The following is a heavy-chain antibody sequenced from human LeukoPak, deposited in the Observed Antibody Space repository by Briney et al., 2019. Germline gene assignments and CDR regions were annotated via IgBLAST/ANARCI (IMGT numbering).Heavy chain of an antibody. V-gene: IGHV4-30-2*01. D-gene: IGHD3-22*01. Sequence: SETLSLTCTVSGGSISSGDYYWSWIRQPPGKGLEWIGYISHSGSTYYNPSLKSRVTISVDRSKNYFSLKLSSVTAADTAVYYCARDPLYYDSSGYYGFDYWGQGTLVTVSS. CDR3: ARDPLYYDSSGYYGFDY. CDR2: ISHSGST. J-gene: IGHJ4*02. CDR1: GGSISSGDYY.